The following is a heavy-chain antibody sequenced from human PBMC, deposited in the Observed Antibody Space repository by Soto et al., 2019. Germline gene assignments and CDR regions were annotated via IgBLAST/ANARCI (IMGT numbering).Heavy chain of an antibody. V-gene: IGHV1-3*01. D-gene: IGHD4-17*01. CDR2: INAGNGNT. CDR1: GYTFTSYA. CDR3: AEGVLRALYFLEY. J-gene: IGHJ4*02. Sequence: ASVKVSCKASGYTFTSYAMHWVRQAPGQRLEWMGWINAGNGNTKYSQKFQGRVTITRDTSASTAYMKLNYLTAEDTAEYYYAEGVLRALYFLEYWGKGALVTVSS.